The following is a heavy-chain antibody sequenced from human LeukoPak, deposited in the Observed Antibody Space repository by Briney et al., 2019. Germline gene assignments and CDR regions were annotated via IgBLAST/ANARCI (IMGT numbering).Heavy chain of an antibody. J-gene: IGHJ2*01. D-gene: IGHD5-18*01. CDR3: GTLPERGYSSGGGVFDL. CDR2: INHSGST. Sequence: SETLSLTCAVYGGSFSGYYWSWIRQPPGKGLEWIGEINHSGSTNYNPSLKSRVTISVDTSKNQFSLKLSSVTAADTAVYYCGTLPERGYSSGGGVFDLWGRGTLVTVSS. CDR1: GGSFSGYY. V-gene: IGHV4-34*01.